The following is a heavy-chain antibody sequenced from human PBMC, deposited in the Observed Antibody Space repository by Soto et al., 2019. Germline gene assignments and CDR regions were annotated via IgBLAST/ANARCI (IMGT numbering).Heavy chain of an antibody. V-gene: IGHV2-5*02. CDR1: GFSLSTSGVG. CDR3: AHRGYTFVYNWFDP. J-gene: IGHJ5*02. D-gene: IGHD3-16*01. CDR2: IYWDDDK. Sequence: QITLKESGPTLVKPTQTLTLTCTFSGFSLSTSGVGVGRIRQPPGKALEWLALIYWDDDKRYSPSLKSRLTITKDTSKIQVVLTMTNMDPVDTATYYCAHRGYTFVYNWFDPWGQGTLVTVSS.